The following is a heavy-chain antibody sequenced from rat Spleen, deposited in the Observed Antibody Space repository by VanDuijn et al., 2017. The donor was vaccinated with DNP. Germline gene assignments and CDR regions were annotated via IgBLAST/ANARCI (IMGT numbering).Heavy chain of an antibody. J-gene: IGHJ1*01. CDR2: INTGSRGS. CDR3: ARRRLPYWYFDF. V-gene: IGHV1-43*01. Sequence: QIQLQQSGAELAKPGSSVKISCKASGYTFASYYISWIKQTTGQGLEYIGYINTGSRGSYYNEKFKGKATLTVDKSSSTAFMQLSSLTPDDSAVYYCARRRLPYWYFDFWGPGTMVTVSS. D-gene: IGHD1-4*01. CDR1: GYTFASYY.